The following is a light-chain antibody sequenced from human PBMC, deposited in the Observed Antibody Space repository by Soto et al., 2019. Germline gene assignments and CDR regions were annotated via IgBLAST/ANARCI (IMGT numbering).Light chain of an antibody. CDR3: QQRRVWPLT. J-gene: IGKJ4*01. V-gene: IGKV3-11*01. Sequence: VLTQSPAILSLSPGERATLSCRASQSVNNYLAWYQQKPGQAPRLLIYDSSNRATGIPARFSASGSGTDFTLTISSLEPEDFAVYYCQQRRVWPLTFGGGTKVEIK. CDR1: QSVNNY. CDR2: DSS.